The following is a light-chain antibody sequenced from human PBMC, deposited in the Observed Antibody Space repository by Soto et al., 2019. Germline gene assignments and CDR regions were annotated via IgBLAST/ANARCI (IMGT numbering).Light chain of an antibody. CDR3: CSYAGSRV. CDR1: SSDVGSYNL. Sequence: QSALTQPASVSGSPGQSITISCTGTSSDVGSYNLVSWYQQHPGKAPXLMIYEGSKRPSGVSXXFSGXXSGNTASLTISGLQAEDEADYYCCSYAGSRVFGGGTKLTVL. V-gene: IGLV2-23*01. J-gene: IGLJ3*02. CDR2: EGS.